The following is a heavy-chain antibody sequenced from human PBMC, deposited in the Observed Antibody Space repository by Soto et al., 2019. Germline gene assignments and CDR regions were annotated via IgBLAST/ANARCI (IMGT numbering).Heavy chain of an antibody. Sequence: EVQLVESGGGLVKPGGSLRLSCAASGFTFSNAWMSWVRQAPGKGLEWVGRIKSKTDGGTTDYAAPVKGRFTISRDDSKNTRYLQMNSLQTEDPAVYYCTTDLVVTIFNGMEVWGQGTPVTVAS. D-gene: IGHD2-15*01. CDR1: GFTFSNAW. CDR3: TTDLVVTIFNGMEV. V-gene: IGHV3-15*01. J-gene: IGHJ6*02. CDR2: IKSKTDGGTT.